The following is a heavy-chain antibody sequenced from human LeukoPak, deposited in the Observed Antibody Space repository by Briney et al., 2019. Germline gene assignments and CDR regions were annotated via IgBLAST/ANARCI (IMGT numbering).Heavy chain of an antibody. Sequence: PGGSLRPSCAASGFTFSSYSMNWVRQAPGKGLEWVSSISSSSSYIYYADSVKGRFTISRDNAKNSLYLQMNSLRAEDTAVYYCARENLPTTHYYYYYGMDVWGQGTTVTVSS. V-gene: IGHV3-21*01. CDR1: GFTFSSYS. J-gene: IGHJ6*02. CDR2: ISSSSSYI. CDR3: ARENLPTTHYYYYYGMDV. D-gene: IGHD4-11*01.